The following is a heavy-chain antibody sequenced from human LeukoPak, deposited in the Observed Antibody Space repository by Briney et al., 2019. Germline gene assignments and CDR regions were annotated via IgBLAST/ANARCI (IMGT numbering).Heavy chain of an antibody. CDR1: GFTFSSYG. J-gene: IGHJ4*02. D-gene: IGHD3-22*01. CDR3: AKSYYYDSRNFDC. Sequence: GGSLRLSCAASGFTFSSYGMHWVRQAPGKGLEWVSVIWYDGSNKYYADSVKGRFTISRDNSKNTLYLQMNSLRAEDTAVYYCAKSYYYDSRNFDCWGQGTLVTVSS. V-gene: IGHV3-33*06. CDR2: IWYDGSNK.